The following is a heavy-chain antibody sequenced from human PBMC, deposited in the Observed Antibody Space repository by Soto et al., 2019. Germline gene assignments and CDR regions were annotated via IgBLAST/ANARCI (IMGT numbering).Heavy chain of an antibody. V-gene: IGHV1-69*01. CDR1: GGTFSSYA. CDR3: AGETGYCSGGSCYSGYFDL. CDR2: IIPIFGTA. Sequence: QVQLVQSGAEVKKPGSSVKVSCKASGGTFSSYAISWVRQAPGQGLEWMGGIIPIFGTANYAQKFQGRVTITADESTRTAYMELSSLRSEDTAVYYCAGETGYCSGGSCYSGYFDLWGRGTLVTVSS. J-gene: IGHJ2*01. D-gene: IGHD2-15*01.